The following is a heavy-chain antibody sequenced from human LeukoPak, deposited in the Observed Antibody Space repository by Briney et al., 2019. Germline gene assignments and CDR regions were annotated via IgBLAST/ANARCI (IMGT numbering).Heavy chain of an antibody. CDR3: ARAVDHYYHFDY. Sequence: ASVKVSCKASGGTFSSYAISRVRQAPGQGLEWMGRIIPILGIANYAQKFQGRVTITADKSTSTAYMELSSLRSEDTAVYYCARAVDHYYHFDYWGQGTLVTVSS. J-gene: IGHJ4*02. V-gene: IGHV1-69*04. D-gene: IGHD3-10*01. CDR1: GGTFSSYA. CDR2: IIPILGIA.